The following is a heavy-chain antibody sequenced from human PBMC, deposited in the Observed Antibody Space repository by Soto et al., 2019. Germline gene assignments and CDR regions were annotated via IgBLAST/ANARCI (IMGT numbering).Heavy chain of an antibody. CDR2: IYPGDSDT. Sequence: GESLKISCTGSGYAFTSYWIAWVRQMPGKGLEWIWIIYPGDSDTRYSPSFQGQVTISADKSIPTAYLQWSSLKASDTAMYYCARGYCTTTICDPWFDPWGQGTLVTVSS. J-gene: IGHJ5*02. V-gene: IGHV5-51*01. CDR3: ARGYCTTTICDPWFDP. D-gene: IGHD2-2*01. CDR1: GYAFTSYW.